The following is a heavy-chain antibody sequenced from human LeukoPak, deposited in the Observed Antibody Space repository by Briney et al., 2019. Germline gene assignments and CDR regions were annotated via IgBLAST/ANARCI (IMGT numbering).Heavy chain of an antibody. CDR3: ARDNPVLRYFDWSQYYFDY. Sequence: GGSLRLSCAASGFTFSSYWMSWVRQAPGKGLEWVANIKQDGSEKYYVDSVKGRFTISRDNAKNSLYLQMNSLRAEDTAVYYCARDNPVLRYFDWSQYYFDYWGQGTLVTVSS. V-gene: IGHV3-7*01. CDR2: IKQDGSEK. D-gene: IGHD3-9*01. CDR1: GFTFSSYW. J-gene: IGHJ4*02.